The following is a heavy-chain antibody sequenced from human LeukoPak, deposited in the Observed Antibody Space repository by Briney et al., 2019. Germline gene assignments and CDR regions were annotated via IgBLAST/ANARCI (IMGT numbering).Heavy chain of an antibody. V-gene: IGHV3-7*01. J-gene: IGHJ4*02. D-gene: IGHD1-26*01. CDR1: GFSFSSYG. CDR2: IKQDGSEK. Sequence: GGSLRLSCAASGFSFSSYGMSWVRQAPGKGLEWVANIKQDGSEKYYVDSVKGRITISRDNAKNSLYLQMNSLRAEDTAVYYCARDVLVGATEAIDYWGQGTLVTVSS. CDR3: ARDVLVGATEAIDY.